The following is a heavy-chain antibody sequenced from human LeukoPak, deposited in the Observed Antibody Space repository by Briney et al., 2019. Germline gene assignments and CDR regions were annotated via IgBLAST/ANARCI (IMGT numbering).Heavy chain of an antibody. V-gene: IGHV4-59*01. D-gene: IGHD5-24*01. CDR1: GGSISSYY. Sequence: SETLSLTCTVSGGSISSYYWSWIRQPPGKGLEWIGYIYYSGSTNYNPSLKSRVTISVDTSKNQFSLKLSSVTAADTAVYYCARVSRRSLQLYYFDYWGQGTLVTVSS. CDR3: ARVSRRSLQLYYFDY. CDR2: IYYSGST. J-gene: IGHJ4*02.